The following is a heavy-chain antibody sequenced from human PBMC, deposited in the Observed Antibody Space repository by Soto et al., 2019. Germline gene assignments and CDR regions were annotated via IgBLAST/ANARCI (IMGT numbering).Heavy chain of an antibody. V-gene: IGHV3-30*18. CDR3: TKRRNVLRFLEWSSGMEV. Sequence: GGSLRLSCAASGFTFSSYGMHWVRQAPGKGLEWVAFISHDGSNKYYGDSMKGRIAMSRDNSKSTLYLQMSSLRAEDTAVYYCTKRRNVLRFLEWSSGMEVWGQGTTVTVSS. J-gene: IGHJ6*02. CDR2: ISHDGSNK. D-gene: IGHD3-3*01. CDR1: GFTFSSYG.